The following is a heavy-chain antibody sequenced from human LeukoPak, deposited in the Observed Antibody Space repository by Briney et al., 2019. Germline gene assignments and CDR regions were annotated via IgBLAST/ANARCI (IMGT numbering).Heavy chain of an antibody. D-gene: IGHD3-22*01. CDR2: ISGSGGST. V-gene: IGHV3-23*01. CDR1: GFTFSSYG. Sequence: GGSLRLSCAASGFTFSSYGMSWVRQAPGKGLEWVSAISGSGGSTYYADSVKGRFTISRDNSKNTLYLQMNSLRAEDTAVYYCAKAGRFRTVIVHAAFDIWGQGTMVTVSS. CDR3: AKAGRFRTVIVHAAFDI. J-gene: IGHJ3*02.